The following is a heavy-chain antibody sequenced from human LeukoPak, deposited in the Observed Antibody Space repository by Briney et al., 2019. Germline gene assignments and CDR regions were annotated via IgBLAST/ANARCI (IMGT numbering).Heavy chain of an antibody. J-gene: IGHJ4*02. CDR3: ARISLGSDY. CDR1: GYTFTDFY. V-gene: IGHV1-2*02. D-gene: IGHD3-16*01. CDR2: IDPNSGGT. Sequence: GASVKVSCKASGYTFTDFYMLWVRQAPGQGLEWMGWIDPNSGGTDYAQKFQGRVTMTRDTSTSTAYMELSRLRSDDTAVYYCARISLGSDYWGQGTLVTVSS.